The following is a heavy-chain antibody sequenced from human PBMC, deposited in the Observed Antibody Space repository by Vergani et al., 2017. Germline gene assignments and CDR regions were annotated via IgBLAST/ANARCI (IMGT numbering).Heavy chain of an antibody. CDR1: GFTFSSYS. CDR2: ISSSSSTI. J-gene: IGHJ4*02. D-gene: IGHD6-6*01. CDR3: ARDSIAALL. V-gene: IGHV3-21*01. Sequence: EVQLVESGGGLVKPGGSLRLSCAASGFTFSSYSMNWVRQAPGKGLEWASSISSSSSTIYYADSVKGRFTISRDNAKNSLYLQMNSLRAEDTAVYYCARDSIAALLWGQGTLVTVSS.